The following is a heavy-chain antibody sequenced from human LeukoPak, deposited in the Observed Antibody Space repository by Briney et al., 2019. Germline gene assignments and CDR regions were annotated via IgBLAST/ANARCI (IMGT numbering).Heavy chain of an antibody. J-gene: IGHJ6*03. CDR1: GYTFTSYY. Sequence: GASVKVSCKASGYTFTSYYMHWVRQAPGQGLEWMGIINPSGGSTSYAQKFQGRVTMTRDTSTSTVYMELSSLRSGDTAVYYCASGVVGATDIPLGDYYYMDVWGKGTTVTISS. CDR2: INPSGGST. D-gene: IGHD1-26*01. V-gene: IGHV1-46*01. CDR3: ASGVVGATDIPLGDYYYMDV.